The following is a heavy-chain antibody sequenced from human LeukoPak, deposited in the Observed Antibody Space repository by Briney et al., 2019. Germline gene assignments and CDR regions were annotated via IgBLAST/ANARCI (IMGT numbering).Heavy chain of an antibody. CDR3: AKSLWDGAFDI. CDR2: INAGNGNT. J-gene: IGHJ3*02. D-gene: IGHD3-16*01. V-gene: IGHV1-3*01. CDR1: GYTFTGYA. Sequence: ASVKVSCKASGYTFTGYAMHWVRQAPGQRLEWMGWINAGNGNTKYSQKFQGRVTITRDTSASTAYMELSSLRSEDTAVYYCAKSLWDGAFDIWGQGTMVTVSS.